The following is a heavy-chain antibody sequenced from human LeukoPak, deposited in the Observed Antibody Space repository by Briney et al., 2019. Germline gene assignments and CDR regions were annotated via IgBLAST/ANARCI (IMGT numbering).Heavy chain of an antibody. V-gene: IGHV4-4*07. CDR2: IYASGSA. CDR3: ARVAYDILTGYLYYFDY. Sequence: NPSETLSLTCTVSGDSISSYFWSWIRQPAGKGLEWIGRIYASGSANYNPSLKSRVTMSVDTSKNQFSLKPSSVTAADTAVYYCARVAYDILTGYLYYFDYWGQGTLVTVSS. J-gene: IGHJ4*02. D-gene: IGHD3-9*01. CDR1: GDSISSYF.